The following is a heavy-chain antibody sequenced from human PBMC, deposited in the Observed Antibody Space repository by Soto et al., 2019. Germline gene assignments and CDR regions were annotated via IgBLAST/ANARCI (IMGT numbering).Heavy chain of an antibody. CDR3: ARDEVGYSSGWRTHYYYGMDV. V-gene: IGHV3-33*01. J-gene: IGHJ6*02. Sequence: PGGSLRLSCAASGFTFSSYGMHWVRQAPGKGLEWVAVIWYDGSNKYYADSVKGRFTISRDNSKNTLYLQMNSLRAEDTAVYYCARDEVGYSSGWRTHYYYGMDVWGQGTTVTVSS. CDR1: GFTFSSYG. D-gene: IGHD6-19*01. CDR2: IWYDGSNK.